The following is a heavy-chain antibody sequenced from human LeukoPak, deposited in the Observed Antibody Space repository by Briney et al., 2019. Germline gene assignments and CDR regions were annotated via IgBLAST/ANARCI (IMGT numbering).Heavy chain of an antibody. Sequence: SETLSLTCTVSGESINNYYWSWIRQPPGRGLEWVGYIYYSVTTQYNPSLKSRVTISVDTAQNQFSLKLSSVTAADTAVYYCARHTPDWYNFDYWGQGTLVTVSS. D-gene: IGHD3-9*01. V-gene: IGHV4-59*08. CDR2: IYYSVTT. CDR3: ARHTPDWYNFDY. CDR1: GESINNYY. J-gene: IGHJ4*02.